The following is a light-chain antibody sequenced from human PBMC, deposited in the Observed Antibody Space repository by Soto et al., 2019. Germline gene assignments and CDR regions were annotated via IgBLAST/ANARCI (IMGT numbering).Light chain of an antibody. Sequence: DIQMTQSPSSLSASVGDRVTITCRASQSISSYLNWYQQKPGKAPKLLIYAASSLQSGVPSRFSGSGSGTDFTLTISSLQPEDFATYYCQQSYSTSFGPGTKVAIK. CDR1: QSISSY. CDR2: AAS. J-gene: IGKJ3*01. V-gene: IGKV1-39*01. CDR3: QQSYSTS.